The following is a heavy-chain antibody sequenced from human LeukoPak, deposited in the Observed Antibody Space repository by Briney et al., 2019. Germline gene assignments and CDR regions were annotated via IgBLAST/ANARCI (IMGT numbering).Heavy chain of an antibody. CDR3: ARDWNYGFDY. J-gene: IGHJ4*02. D-gene: IGHD1-7*01. CDR1: GFTFSKTW. V-gene: IGHV3-7*01. CDR2: IKVDGSER. Sequence: GGSLRLSCAASGFTFSKTWMSWVRQAPGKGLEWVANIKVDGSERYYVDSVKGRFTISRDNAKNSLNLQMNSLRAEDTAIYYCARDWNYGFDYWGQGTLVTVSS.